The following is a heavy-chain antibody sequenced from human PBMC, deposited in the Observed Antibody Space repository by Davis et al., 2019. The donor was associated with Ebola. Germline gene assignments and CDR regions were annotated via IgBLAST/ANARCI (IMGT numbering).Heavy chain of an antibody. CDR2: NNWDSSSR. CDR3: AKAPFLEGAFDM. D-gene: IGHD2/OR15-2a*01. V-gene: IGHV3-9*01. Sequence: SLKISCAASGFTFDDYVMQWVRQVPGKGLERVSGNNWDSSSRVYVDSVKGRFTISRDNAKNSLSLQMNSLRTEDTALYYCAKAPFLEGAFDMWGQGTLVTVSS. J-gene: IGHJ3*02. CDR1: GFTFDDYV.